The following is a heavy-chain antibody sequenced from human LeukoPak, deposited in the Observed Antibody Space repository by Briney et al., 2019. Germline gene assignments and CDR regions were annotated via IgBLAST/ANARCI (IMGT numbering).Heavy chain of an antibody. V-gene: IGHV4-39*01. CDR1: GGSISSSSYY. J-gene: IGHJ4*02. D-gene: IGHD3-22*01. CDR3: ARHAELGGYFQYFDY. CDR2: IYYSGST. Sequence: SETLSLTCTVSGGSISSSSYYWGWIRQPPGKGLEWIGSIYYSGSTYYNPSLKSRVTISVDTSKNQFSLKLSSVTAADTAVDYCARHAELGGYFQYFDYWGQGTLVTVSS.